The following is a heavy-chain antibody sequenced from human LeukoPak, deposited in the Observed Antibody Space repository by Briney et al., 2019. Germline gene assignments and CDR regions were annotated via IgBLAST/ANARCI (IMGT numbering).Heavy chain of an antibody. D-gene: IGHD5/OR15-5a*01. CDR3: ARMCPKDYFDY. CDR2: NYHSGNT. CDR1: GGSISNGGYS. V-gene: IGHV4-30-2*01. J-gene: IGHJ4*02. Sequence: SQTLSLTCAVSGGSISNGGYSWSWLRQPPGKGLEWLGYNYHSGNTYYNPFLKSRVTISVDRSKNQFSLKLRPLTAGDTADYYCARMCPKDYFDYWGQGPLVSVSS.